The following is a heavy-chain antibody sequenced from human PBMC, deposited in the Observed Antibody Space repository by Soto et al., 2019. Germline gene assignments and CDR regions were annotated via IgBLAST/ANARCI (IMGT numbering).Heavy chain of an antibody. D-gene: IGHD6-19*01. Sequence: GASVKVSCKASGYTLTGYYMHWVRQAPGQGLEWMGWINPNSGGTNYAQKFQGWVTMTRDTSISTAYMELSRLRSDDTAVYYCAREWARTNGWPRTPNYGMDVRGQPTTVTVSS. CDR2: INPNSGGT. CDR3: AREWARTNGWPRTPNYGMDV. CDR1: GYTLTGYY. V-gene: IGHV1-2*04. J-gene: IGHJ6*02.